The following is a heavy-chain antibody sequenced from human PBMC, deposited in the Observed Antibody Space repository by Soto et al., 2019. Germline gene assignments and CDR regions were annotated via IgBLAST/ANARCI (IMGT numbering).Heavy chain of an antibody. CDR2: INHSGST. CDR1: GGSFSDHW. D-gene: IGHD6-19*01. J-gene: IGHJ6*03. V-gene: IGHV4-34*01. Sequence: SETLSLTCAVYGGSFSDHWWSWIRQPPGKGLEWIGEINHSGSTNYNPSLKSRVILSVDTSKNQFSLKLSSVTAADTAVYYCARGGGGGLVRGAYYYVDVWGKGTTVTVSS. CDR3: ARGGGGGLVRGAYYYVDV.